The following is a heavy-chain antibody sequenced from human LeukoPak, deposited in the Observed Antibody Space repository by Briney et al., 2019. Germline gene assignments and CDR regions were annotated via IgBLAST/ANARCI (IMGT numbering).Heavy chain of an antibody. Sequence: SETLSLTCAVYGGSFSGYYWSWIRQPPGKGLEWIREINHSGSTNYNPSLKSRVTISVDTSKNQFSLKLSSVTAADTAVYYCAKLPARYCSGGSCSPYYYYGMDVWGQGTTVTVSS. J-gene: IGHJ6*02. V-gene: IGHV4-34*01. CDR3: AKLPARYCSGGSCSPYYYYGMDV. CDR2: INHSGST. D-gene: IGHD2-15*01. CDR1: GGSFSGYY.